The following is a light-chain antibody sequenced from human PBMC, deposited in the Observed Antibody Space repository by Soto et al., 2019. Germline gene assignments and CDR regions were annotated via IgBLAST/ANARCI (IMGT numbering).Light chain of an antibody. CDR2: LGS. Sequence: VMTQSPLSLPVTPGEPASISCRSSQSLLHGNGYNYMDWYLQRPGQSPQLLIYLGSNRASGVPDRFSGSGSGTDFTLRISRVEAEDVGIYYCMQALQTPRTFGQGTKVQI. J-gene: IGKJ1*01. CDR3: MQALQTPRT. CDR1: QSLLHGNGYNY. V-gene: IGKV2-28*01.